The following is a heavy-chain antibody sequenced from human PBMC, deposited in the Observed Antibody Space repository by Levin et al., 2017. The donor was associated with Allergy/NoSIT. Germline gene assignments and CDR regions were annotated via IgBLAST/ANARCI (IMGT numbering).Heavy chain of an antibody. D-gene: IGHD6-13*01. J-gene: IGHJ4*02. CDR2: IIPIFGTA. Sequence: SVKVSCKASGGTFSSYAISWVRQAPGQGLEWMGGIIPIFGTANYAQKFQGRVTITADESTSTAYMELSSLRSEDTAVYYCARGTGPRIAAEKYYFDYWGQGTLVTVSS. CDR3: ARGTGPRIAAEKYYFDY. CDR1: GGTFSSYA. V-gene: IGHV1-69*13.